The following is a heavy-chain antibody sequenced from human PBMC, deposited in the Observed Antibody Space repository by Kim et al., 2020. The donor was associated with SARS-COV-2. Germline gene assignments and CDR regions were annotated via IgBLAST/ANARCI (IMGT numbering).Heavy chain of an antibody. J-gene: IGHJ4*02. CDR3: AKAGGTTGGFDY. V-gene: IGHV3-43*01. D-gene: IGHD4-17*01. Sequence: YYAGSGRSQCTITRDNSKHSLYLQMNSLRTEDTSLYYCAKAGGTTGGFDYWGQGTLVTVSS.